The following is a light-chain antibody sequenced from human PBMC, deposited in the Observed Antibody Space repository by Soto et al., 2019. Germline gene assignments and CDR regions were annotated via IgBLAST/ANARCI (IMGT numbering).Light chain of an antibody. CDR2: DAS. V-gene: IGKV1-5*01. CDR3: QQYNSYST. Sequence: DIQMTQSPSTLSGSVGDRVTITCRASQTISSWLAWYQQKPGKAPKLLIYDASSLDSGVPSRFSGSGSGTEFTLTISSLQPDDFATYYCQQYNSYSTFGQGTKVDIK. CDR1: QTISSW. J-gene: IGKJ1*01.